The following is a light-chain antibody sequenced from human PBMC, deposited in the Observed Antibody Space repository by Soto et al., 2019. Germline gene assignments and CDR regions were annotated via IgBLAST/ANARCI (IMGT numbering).Light chain of an antibody. CDR1: SSDVGGYNY. J-gene: IGLJ2*01. Sequence: QAVLTQPASVSGSPGQSITISCTGTSSDVGGYNYVSWYQQHPGKAPKLMIYDVSNRPSGVSNRFSGSKSGNTASLTISGLQAEXXADYYCSSYTSSSTYVIFGGGTQLT. CDR2: DVS. V-gene: IGLV2-14*01. CDR3: SSYTSSSTYVI.